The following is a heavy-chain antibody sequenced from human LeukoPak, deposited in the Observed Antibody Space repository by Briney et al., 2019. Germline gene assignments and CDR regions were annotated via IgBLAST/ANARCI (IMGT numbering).Heavy chain of an antibody. J-gene: IGHJ1*01. D-gene: IGHD2-21*02. CDR1: GYTFTSYD. Sequence: ASVKVSCKASGYTFTSYDINWVRQATGQGLEWMGWMNPNSGNTGYAQKFQGRVTMTRNTSISTAYMELSSLRSEDTAVYYCASFNCGGDCYSGDFQHWGQGTLVTVSS. CDR2: MNPNSGNT. CDR3: ASFNCGGDCYSGDFQH. V-gene: IGHV1-8*01.